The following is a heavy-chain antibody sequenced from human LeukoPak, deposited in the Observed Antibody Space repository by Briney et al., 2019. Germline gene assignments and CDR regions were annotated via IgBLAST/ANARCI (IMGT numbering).Heavy chain of an antibody. Sequence: GGSLRLSCAASGFTFSSDALHWVRQAPGKGLEWVALISYDGSNRYYADSVKGRFTISIDSSKNTLYLQMNSLRAEDTAVYYCARAGDSSSWNWFDPWGQGTLVTVSS. CDR3: ARAGDSSSWNWFDP. D-gene: IGHD6-13*01. CDR1: GFTFSSDA. V-gene: IGHV3-30*14. CDR2: ISYDGSNR. J-gene: IGHJ5*02.